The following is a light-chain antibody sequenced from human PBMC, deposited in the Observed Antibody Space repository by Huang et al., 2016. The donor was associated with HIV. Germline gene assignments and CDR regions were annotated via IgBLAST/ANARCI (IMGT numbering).Light chain of an antibody. V-gene: IGKV3-11*01. J-gene: IGKJ3*01. Sequence: EIELTQSPATLSLSPGERATLSCRASQSLSSNLAWYQQKPGQAPRLLIHDASNRATGIPGRFSGSGSGTDFTLTINSLELEDFAVYYCQQRTNWPLTFGPGTKVDIK. CDR1: QSLSSN. CDR3: QQRTNWPLT. CDR2: DAS.